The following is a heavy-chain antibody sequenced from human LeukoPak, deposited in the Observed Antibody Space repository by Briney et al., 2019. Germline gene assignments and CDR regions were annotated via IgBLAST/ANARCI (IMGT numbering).Heavy chain of an antibody. V-gene: IGHV3-7*01. CDR1: GFTFSSYW. CDR2: IKQDGSEK. D-gene: IGHD3-3*01. J-gene: IGHJ4*02. Sequence: GGSLRLSCAASGFTFSSYWMSWVRQAPGKGLEWVANIKQDGSEKYYVDSVKVRFTISIDNAKNSLYLQMNSLRAEDTAVYYCARLPTQRRLFWSGPSFDYWGQGTLVTVSS. CDR3: ARLPTQRRLFWSGPSFDY.